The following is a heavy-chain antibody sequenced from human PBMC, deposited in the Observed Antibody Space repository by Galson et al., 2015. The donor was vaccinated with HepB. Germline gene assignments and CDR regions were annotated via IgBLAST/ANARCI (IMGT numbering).Heavy chain of an antibody. Sequence: CAISGDSVSSNSAAWNWIRQSPSRGLEWLGRTYYRSKWYNDYAVSVKSRITINPDTSKNQFSLQLNSVTPEDTAVYYCARDLEQWPWGGWFDPWGQGTLATVSS. CDR1: GDSVSSNSAA. CDR2: TYYRSKWYN. D-gene: IGHD6-19*01. CDR3: ARDLEQWPWGGWFDP. V-gene: IGHV6-1*01. J-gene: IGHJ5*02.